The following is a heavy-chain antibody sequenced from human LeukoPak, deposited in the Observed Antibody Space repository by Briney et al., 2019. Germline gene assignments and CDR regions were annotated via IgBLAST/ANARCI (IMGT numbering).Heavy chain of an antibody. Sequence: VASVKVSCMASGYTFTSYGISWVRQAPGQGLEWMGWISAYNGNTNYAQKLQGRVTMTTDTSTSTAYMELRSLRSDDTAVYYCARGRVTLAAAGTRNWFDPWGQGTLVTVSS. J-gene: IGHJ5*02. CDR3: ARGRVTLAAAGTRNWFDP. CDR2: ISAYNGNT. CDR1: GYTFTSYG. V-gene: IGHV1-18*04. D-gene: IGHD6-13*01.